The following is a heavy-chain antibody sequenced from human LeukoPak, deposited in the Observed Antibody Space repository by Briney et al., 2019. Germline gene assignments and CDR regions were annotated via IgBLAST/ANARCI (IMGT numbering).Heavy chain of an antibody. CDR1: GFTFSDHY. CDR3: ARDPLAHYYYYMDV. J-gene: IGHJ6*03. CDR2: ISGGGTTI. V-gene: IGHV3-11*01. Sequence: GGSLRLSCAASGFTFSDHYMSWIRQAPGKGLEWVSYISGGGTTIYYADSVKGRFTISRDNAKNSLYLQMNSLRAEDTAVYFCARDPLAHYYYYMDVWGRGTTATVSS.